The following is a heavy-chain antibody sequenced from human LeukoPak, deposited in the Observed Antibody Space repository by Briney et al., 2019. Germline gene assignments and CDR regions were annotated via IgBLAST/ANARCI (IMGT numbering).Heavy chain of an antibody. CDR3: AGSRGESIAAAGNPFDY. CDR2: FDPEGGET. D-gene: IGHD6-13*01. V-gene: IGHV1-24*01. Sequence: ASVKVSCKVSGHTLTELSMHWVRQAPGKGLEWMGGFDPEGGETIYAQKFQGRVTMTRDTSISTAYMELSRLRSDDTAVYYCAGSRGESIAAAGNPFDYWGQGTLVTVSS. J-gene: IGHJ4*02. CDR1: GHTLTELS.